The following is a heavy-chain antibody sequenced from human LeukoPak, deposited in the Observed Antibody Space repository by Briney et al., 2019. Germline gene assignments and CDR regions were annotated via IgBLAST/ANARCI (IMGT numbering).Heavy chain of an antibody. CDR3: ARFIPLRRGLDY. Sequence: PSETLSLTCTVSGGSISTYYWSWIRQPPGKGLEWIGNIDYSGSTNYNPSLRSRVTISEDTSKNQFSLKLSSVTAADTAVYYCARFIPLRRGLDYWGQGTLVTVSS. V-gene: IGHV4-59*01. CDR1: GGSISTYY. D-gene: IGHD4-17*01. J-gene: IGHJ4*02. CDR2: IDYSGST.